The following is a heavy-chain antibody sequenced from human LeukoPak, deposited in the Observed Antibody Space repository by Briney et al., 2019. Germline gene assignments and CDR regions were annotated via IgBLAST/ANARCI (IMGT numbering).Heavy chain of an antibody. Sequence: GRSLRLSCAASGFTFSDYYMSWIRQAPGKGLEWVSYISSSGSTIYYADSVKGRFTISRDNAKNSLYLQMNSLRSDDTAVYYCWIEGRPLGSPFHFWGRSTLLT. V-gene: IGHV3-11*01. CDR1: GFTFSDYY. CDR2: ISSSGSTI. J-gene: IGHJ1*01. CDR3: WIEGRPLGSPFHF. D-gene: IGHD3-10*01.